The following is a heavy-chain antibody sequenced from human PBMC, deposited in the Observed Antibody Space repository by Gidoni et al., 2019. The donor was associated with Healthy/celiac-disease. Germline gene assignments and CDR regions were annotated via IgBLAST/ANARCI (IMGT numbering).Heavy chain of an antibody. D-gene: IGHD5-18*01. J-gene: IGHJ5*02. CDR1: GFTFSNAW. CDR2: IKSKTDGGTT. CDR3: TTGSSFVQLWSP. V-gene: IGHV3-15*07. Sequence: EVQLVESGGGLVKPGGSLRLSCSASGFTFSNAWMNWVRQAPGKGLEWVGRIKSKTDGGTTDYAAPVKGRFTISRDDSKNTLYLQMNSLKTEDTAVYYCTTGSSFVQLWSPWGQGTLVTVSS.